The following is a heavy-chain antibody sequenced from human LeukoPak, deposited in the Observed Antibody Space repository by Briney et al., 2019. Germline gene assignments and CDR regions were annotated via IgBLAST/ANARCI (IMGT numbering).Heavy chain of an antibody. CDR2: ISYDGSNK. CDR1: GFTFSSYA. V-gene: IGHV3-30-3*01. Sequence: GRSLRLSCAASGFTFSSYAMHWVRQAPGKGLEWVAVISYDGSNKYYADSVKGRFTISRDNSKNTLYLQMNSLRAEDTAVYYCAREYNYGYWLGGGYWGQGTLVTVSS. CDR3: AREYNYGYWLGGGY. D-gene: IGHD5-18*01. J-gene: IGHJ4*02.